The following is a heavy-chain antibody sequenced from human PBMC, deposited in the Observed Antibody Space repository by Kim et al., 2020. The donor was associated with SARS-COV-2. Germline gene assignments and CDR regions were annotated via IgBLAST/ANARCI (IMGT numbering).Heavy chain of an antibody. J-gene: IGHJ4*02. CDR3: ASLGPYYGSDTPDY. V-gene: IGHV3-11*06. Sequence: ADSVKGRFTISRDNAKNSLYLQMNSLRAEDTAVYYCASLGPYYGSDTPDYWGQGTLVTVSS. D-gene: IGHD3-10*01.